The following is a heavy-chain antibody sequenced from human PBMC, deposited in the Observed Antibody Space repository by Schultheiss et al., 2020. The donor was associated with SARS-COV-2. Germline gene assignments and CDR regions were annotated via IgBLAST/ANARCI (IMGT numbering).Heavy chain of an antibody. D-gene: IGHD2-15*01. J-gene: IGHJ2*01. CDR3: ARVGYCGGGSCRGLDWYFDV. CDR1: GGSVSSGSYY. Sequence: SETLSLTCTVSGGSVSSGSYYWSWIRQHPGKGLEWIGYIYYSGSTYYNPSLKSRVTISGDTSKNQFSLKLSSVTAADTAVYYCARVGYCGGGSCRGLDWYFDVWGRGTLVTVSS. CDR2: IYYSGST. V-gene: IGHV4-61*01.